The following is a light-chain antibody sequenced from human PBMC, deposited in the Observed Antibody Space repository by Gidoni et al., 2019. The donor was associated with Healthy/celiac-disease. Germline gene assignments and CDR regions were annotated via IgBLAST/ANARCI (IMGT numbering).Light chain of an antibody. CDR1: SSDVGGYNY. J-gene: IGLJ3*02. CDR2: DVS. V-gene: IGLV2-14*01. CDR3: SSYTSSSTLEV. Sequence: QSALTQPASVPGSPGQSITISCTGTSSDVGGYNYVSWYQQHPGKAPKLMIYDVSNRPSGVSNRFSCSKSGNTASLTISGLQAEDEADYYCSSYTSSSTLEVFGGGTKLTVL.